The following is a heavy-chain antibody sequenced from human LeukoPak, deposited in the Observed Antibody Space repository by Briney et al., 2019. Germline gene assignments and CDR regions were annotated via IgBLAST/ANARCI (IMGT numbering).Heavy chain of an antibody. V-gene: IGHV3-30*03. CDR2: ISFDGSYK. CDR3: ARDWRVDY. J-gene: IGHJ4*02. Sequence: GGSLRLSCAASGFTFSSYGMHWVRQVPGKGLEWVGVISFDGSYKYYVDSVKGRFTISRDNSKNTLYLQMNSLRAEDTAVYYCARDWRVDYWGQGTLVTVSS. CDR1: GFTFSSYG.